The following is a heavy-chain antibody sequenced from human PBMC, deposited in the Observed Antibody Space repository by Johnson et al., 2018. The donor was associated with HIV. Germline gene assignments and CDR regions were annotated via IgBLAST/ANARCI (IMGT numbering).Heavy chain of an antibody. CDR3: AREWGAFDI. CDR1: GFTFSSYA. J-gene: IGHJ3*02. CDR2: ISYDGGNK. Sequence: VQLVESGGGVVQPGRSLRLSCAASGFTFSSYAMHWVRQAPGKGLEWVAVISYDGGNKYYADSVKGRFTISRDNSKNTLYLQMNSLRAEDTAVYYCAREWGAFDIWGQGTMVTVSS. V-gene: IGHV3-30-3*01. D-gene: IGHD1-26*01.